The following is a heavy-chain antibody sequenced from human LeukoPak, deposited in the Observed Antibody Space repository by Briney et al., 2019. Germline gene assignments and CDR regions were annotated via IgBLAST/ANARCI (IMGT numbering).Heavy chain of an antibody. V-gene: IGHV5-51*01. CDR2: IYPGDSDT. J-gene: IGHJ3*02. CDR3: ATYDFWSGYRRNDAFDI. Sequence: GESLKISCKGPGYSFTSYWIGWVRQMPGKGLEWMGIIYPGDSDTRYSPSFQGQVTISADKSISTAYLQWSSLKASDTAMYYCATYDFWSGYRRNDAFDIWGQGTMVTVSS. CDR1: GYSFTSYW. D-gene: IGHD3-3*01.